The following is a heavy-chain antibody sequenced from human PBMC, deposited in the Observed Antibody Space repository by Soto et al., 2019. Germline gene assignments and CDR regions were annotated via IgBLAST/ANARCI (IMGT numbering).Heavy chain of an antibody. CDR3: ARGRQRGYSGYDWGIDY. V-gene: IGHV4-30-2*01. CDR2: IYHSGST. J-gene: IGHJ4*02. Sequence: SETLSLTCAVSGGSISSGGYSWSWIRQPPGKGLEWIGYIYHSGSTYYNPSLKSRVTISVDTSKNQFSLKLSSVTAADTAVYYCARGRQRGYSGYDWGIDYWGQGTLVTVSS. D-gene: IGHD5-12*01. CDR1: GGSISSGGYS.